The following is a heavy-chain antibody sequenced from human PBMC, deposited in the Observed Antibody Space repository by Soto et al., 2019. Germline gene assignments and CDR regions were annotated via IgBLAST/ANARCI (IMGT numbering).Heavy chain of an antibody. CDR3: ERSDDKDILTGCYK. V-gene: IGHV3-23*01. J-gene: IGHJ4*02. Sequence: GGSLRLSCAASGFTFNNYAMAWVRQAPGKGLEWVSSIGHSGYSINYGDSVKGRFTISRDNSNSMLLLEMNGLRVEDTAVYYCERSDDKDILTGCYKWGQGALVTVSS. CDR2: IGHSGYSI. D-gene: IGHD3-9*01. CDR1: GFTFNNYA.